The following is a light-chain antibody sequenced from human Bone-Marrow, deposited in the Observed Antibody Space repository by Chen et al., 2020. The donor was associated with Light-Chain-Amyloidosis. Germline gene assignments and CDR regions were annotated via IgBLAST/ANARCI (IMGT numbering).Light chain of an antibody. V-gene: IGLV2-14*01. CDR1: SSDVGGDNH. J-gene: IGLJ1*01. CDR3: SSYTITNTLV. Sequence: QSALTQPASVSGSPGQSITISCTGTSSDVGGDNHGSLYQQHPDKAPKLMIYEVPNRPSWVPDRFSGSKSDNTASLTISGLQTEDEADYFCSSYTITNTLVFGSGTRVTVL. CDR2: EVP.